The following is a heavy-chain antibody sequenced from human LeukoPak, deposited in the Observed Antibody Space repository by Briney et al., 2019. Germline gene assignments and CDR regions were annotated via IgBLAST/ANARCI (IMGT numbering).Heavy chain of an antibody. CDR1: GFTFSTYS. CDR2: IRQDGSEK. Sequence: GGSLRLSCAVSGFTFSTYSMSWVRQAPGKGLEWVANIRQDGSEKHYLDSVKGRITISRDNAKNSLYLQMNSLRVEDTAVYYCARWGSELPDDAFDIWGQGTMVAVSS. D-gene: IGHD6-25*01. J-gene: IGHJ3*02. V-gene: IGHV3-7*01. CDR3: ARWGSELPDDAFDI.